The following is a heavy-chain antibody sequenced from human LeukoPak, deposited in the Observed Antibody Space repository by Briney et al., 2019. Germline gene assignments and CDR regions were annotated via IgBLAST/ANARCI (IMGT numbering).Heavy chain of an antibody. J-gene: IGHJ6*02. Sequence: ASVKVSCTASGYTFTSYYMHWVRQAPGQGLEWMGIINPSGGSTSYAQKFQGRVTMTRDTSTSTVYMELSSLRSEDTAVYYCARDEAILGAGYYYGMDVWGQGTTVTVSS. D-gene: IGHD3-3*01. V-gene: IGHV1-46*01. CDR2: INPSGGST. CDR3: ARDEAILGAGYYYGMDV. CDR1: GYTFTSYY.